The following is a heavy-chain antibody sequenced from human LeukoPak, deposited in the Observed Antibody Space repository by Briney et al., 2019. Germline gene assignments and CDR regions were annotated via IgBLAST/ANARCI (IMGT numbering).Heavy chain of an antibody. Sequence: PSETLSLTCSVSGGSISSYYWSWIRQPPGKGLEWIGYIFYSGSTYYNPSLKSRVTISVDTSKNQFSLKLSSVTAADTAVYYCARQSGIHDAFDIWGQGTMVTVSS. J-gene: IGHJ3*02. V-gene: IGHV4-59*08. CDR2: IFYSGST. CDR1: GGSISSYY. D-gene: IGHD6-13*01. CDR3: ARQSGIHDAFDI.